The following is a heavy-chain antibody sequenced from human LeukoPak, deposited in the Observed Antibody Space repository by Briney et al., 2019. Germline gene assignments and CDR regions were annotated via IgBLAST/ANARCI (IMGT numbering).Heavy chain of an antibody. CDR3: ARVGYDFWSGYYKFYYYYYMDV. J-gene: IGHJ6*03. D-gene: IGHD3-3*01. CDR2: IYYSGST. CDR1: GGSISGYY. Sequence: SETLSLTCTVSGGSISGYYWSWIRQPPGKGLEWIGYIYYSGSTNYNPSLKSRVTISVDTSKNQFSLKLSSVTAADTAVCYCARVGYDFWSGYYKFYYYYYMDVWGKGTTVTVSS. V-gene: IGHV4-59*01.